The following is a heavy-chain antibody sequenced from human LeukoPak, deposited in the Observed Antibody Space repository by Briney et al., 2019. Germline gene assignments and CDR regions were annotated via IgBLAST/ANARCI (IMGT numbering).Heavy chain of an antibody. Sequence: SQALSLTCAVSGGSISSGGYSWSWIRQPPGKGLEWIGYIYHSGSTYYNPSLKSRVTISVDRSKNQFSLKLSSVTAADTAVYYCARVLLWFEETRYNWFDPWGQGTLVTVSS. D-gene: IGHD3-10*01. CDR2: IYHSGST. J-gene: IGHJ5*02. CDR3: ARVLLWFEETRYNWFDP. CDR1: GGSISSGGYS. V-gene: IGHV4-30-2*01.